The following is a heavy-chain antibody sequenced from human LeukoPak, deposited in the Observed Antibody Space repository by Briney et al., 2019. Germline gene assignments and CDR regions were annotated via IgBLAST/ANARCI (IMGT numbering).Heavy chain of an antibody. V-gene: IGHV3-23*01. Sequence: GGSLRLSCAASGFTFSSYAMSWVRQAPGTGLQWVSAISGSGGSTDYADSVKGRFSVSRDNSKNTLYLQMNSLTAEATAGYYWAKDSWDTAMEGYVDYWGQGTLVTVSS. CDR2: ISGSGGST. CDR1: GFTFSSYA. J-gene: IGHJ4*02. D-gene: IGHD5-18*01. CDR3: AKDSWDTAMEGYVDY.